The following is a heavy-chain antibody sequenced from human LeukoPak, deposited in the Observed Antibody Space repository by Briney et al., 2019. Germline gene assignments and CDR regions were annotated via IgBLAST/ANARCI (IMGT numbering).Heavy chain of an antibody. CDR3: AREVPYTY. CDR2: ISWNSGSI. CDR1: GFTFDDYA. Sequence: PGRSLRLSCEASGFTFDDYAMHWVRQAPGKGLEWVSGISWNSGSIGYADSVKGRFTISRDNSKNTLYLQMNSLRAEDTAVYYCAREVPYTYWGQGTLVTVSS. V-gene: IGHV3-9*01. J-gene: IGHJ4*02. D-gene: IGHD5-18*01.